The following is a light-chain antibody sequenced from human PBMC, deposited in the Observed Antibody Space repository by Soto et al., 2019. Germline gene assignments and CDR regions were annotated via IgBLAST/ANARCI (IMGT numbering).Light chain of an antibody. Sequence: QSVLTQPASVSGSPGQSITISCTGTSSDVGGYNYVSWYQQHPGKGPKLMIYEVSNRPSGVSNRFSGSKSGNTATLTISGLQAEDEADYYCSSYTSSTFYVFGTGTKVTVL. CDR1: SSDVGGYNY. J-gene: IGLJ1*01. CDR2: EVS. V-gene: IGLV2-14*03. CDR3: SSYTSSTFYV.